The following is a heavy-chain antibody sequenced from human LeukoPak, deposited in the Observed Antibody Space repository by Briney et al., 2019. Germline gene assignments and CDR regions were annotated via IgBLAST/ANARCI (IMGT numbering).Heavy chain of an antibody. Sequence: GGSLRLSCAASGFTFSSYAMHWVSQAPGKGLEWVAVISYDGSNKYYADSVKGRFTISRDNSKNTLYLQMNSLRAEDTAMYYCARGLGVVTAVYFDYWGQGTLVTVSS. J-gene: IGHJ4*02. CDR2: ISYDGSNK. CDR1: GFTFSSYA. CDR3: ARGLGVVTAVYFDY. D-gene: IGHD2-21*02. V-gene: IGHV3-30-3*01.